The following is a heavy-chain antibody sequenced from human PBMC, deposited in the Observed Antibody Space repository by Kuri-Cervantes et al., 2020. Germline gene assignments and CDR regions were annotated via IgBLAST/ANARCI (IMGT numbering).Heavy chain of an antibody. CDR3: ARDFDDSSGYYETYFDY. D-gene: IGHD3-22*01. CDR1: GYTFTSYY. V-gene: IGHV1-46*01. J-gene: IGHJ4*02. Sequence: ASVKVSCKASGYTFTSYYMHWVRQAPGQGLEWRGIINPSGGSTSYAQKFKGRVTMTRDTSTSTVYMELSSLRDEDTAVYYCARDFDDSSGYYETYFDYWGQGTLVTVSS. CDR2: INPSGGST.